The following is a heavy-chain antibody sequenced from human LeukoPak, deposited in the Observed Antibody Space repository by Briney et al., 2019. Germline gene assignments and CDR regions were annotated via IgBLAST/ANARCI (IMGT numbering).Heavy chain of an antibody. CDR2: ISSSSSYT. CDR3: ARFIAAAGRDYFDY. CDR1: GFTFSDYY. V-gene: IGHV3-11*06. D-gene: IGHD6-13*01. J-gene: IGHJ4*02. Sequence: GGSLRLSCAASGFTFSDYYMSWIRQAPGKVLEGVSYISSSSSYTNYADSVKGRFTISRDNAKNSLYLQMNSLRAEDTAVYYCARFIAAAGRDYFDYWGQGTLVTVSS.